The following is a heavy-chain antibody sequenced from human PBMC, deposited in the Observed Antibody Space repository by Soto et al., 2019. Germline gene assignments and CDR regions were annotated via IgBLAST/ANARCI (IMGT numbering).Heavy chain of an antibody. V-gene: IGHV1-69*06. CDR3: AREGQGIAVAGNFDY. Sequence: QVQLVQSGAEVKKPGSSVKVSCKASGGTFSSYAISWVRQAPGQGLEWMGGIIPIFGTANYAQKFQGRVTITADKSTSTAYMELGSLRSEDTAVYYCAREGQGIAVAGNFDYWGQGTLVTVSS. CDR1: GGTFSSYA. J-gene: IGHJ4*02. D-gene: IGHD6-19*01. CDR2: IIPIFGTA.